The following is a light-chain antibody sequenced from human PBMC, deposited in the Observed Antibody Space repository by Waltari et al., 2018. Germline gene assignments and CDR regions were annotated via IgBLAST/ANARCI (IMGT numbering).Light chain of an antibody. CDR2: ATS. Sequence: DIVLTQSPGTLSLSPGERATLSCRASQSVTGTSFAWFQQKPGQPPRLLIYATSRRAPGIPDRFSGSGSGTDFTLTISRLEPEDFAVYYCQQYGTFWTFGQGSKVEMK. CDR1: QSVTGTS. V-gene: IGKV3-20*01. J-gene: IGKJ1*01. CDR3: QQYGTFWT.